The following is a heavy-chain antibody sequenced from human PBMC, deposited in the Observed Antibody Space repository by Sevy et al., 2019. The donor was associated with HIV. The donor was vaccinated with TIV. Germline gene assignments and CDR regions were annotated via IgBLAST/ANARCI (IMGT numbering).Heavy chain of an antibody. Sequence: GGSLRLSCAASGFTFSSYGMHWVRQAPGKGLEWVAVISYDGSNKYYADSVKGRFTISRDNSKNKLYLQMNSLRAEDTAVYYCAKDREELVGFYYGMDVWGQGTTVTVSS. V-gene: IGHV3-30*18. CDR3: AKDREELVGFYYGMDV. D-gene: IGHD6-6*01. J-gene: IGHJ6*02. CDR2: ISYDGSNK. CDR1: GFTFSSYG.